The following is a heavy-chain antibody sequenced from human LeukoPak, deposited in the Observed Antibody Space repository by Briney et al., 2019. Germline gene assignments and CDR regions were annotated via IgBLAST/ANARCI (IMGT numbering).Heavy chain of an antibody. D-gene: IGHD2-2*01. CDR1: GYTFTSYG. V-gene: IGHV1-18*01. J-gene: IGHJ6*02. CDR2: ISAYNGNT. CDR3: ARDRIYCSSTSCYRGIYYYGMDV. Sequence: ASVKVSCKASGYTFTSYGISWVRQAPGQGLEWMGWISAYNGNTNYAQKLQGRVTMTTDTSTSTAYMELRSLRSDDTAVYYCARDRIYCSSTSCYRGIYYYGMDVWGQGTTVTVSS.